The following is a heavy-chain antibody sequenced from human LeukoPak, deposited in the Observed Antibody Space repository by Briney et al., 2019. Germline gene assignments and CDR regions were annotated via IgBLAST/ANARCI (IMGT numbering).Heavy chain of an antibody. CDR1: GFSFSKYW. D-gene: IGHD2-2*01. V-gene: IGHV3-7*01. Sequence: SGGSLRLSCADSGFSFSKYWMSWVRQAPGKGLEWVANIKPDGSDNVDSVKGRFTISRDNANKSLSLQMSSLRAEDTAVYYCAREQGEEYQLPPDFDYWGQGTLVTVSS. CDR2: IKPDGS. J-gene: IGHJ4*02. CDR3: AREQGEEYQLPPDFDY.